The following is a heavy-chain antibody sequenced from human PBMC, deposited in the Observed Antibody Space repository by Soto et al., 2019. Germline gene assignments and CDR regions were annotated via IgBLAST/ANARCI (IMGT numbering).Heavy chain of an antibody. CDR3: ARKFLRFWSGYFFNREYYYYGLGV. Sequence: GASVKVSCKASGGTFSSYAISWVRQAPGQGLEWMGGIIPIFGTANYAQKFQGRVTITADESTSTAYMELSSLRSEDTAVYYCARKFLRFWSGYFFNREYYYYGLGVLGQGATVTVSS. V-gene: IGHV1-69*13. D-gene: IGHD3-3*01. CDR1: GGTFSSYA. J-gene: IGHJ6*01. CDR2: IIPIFGTA.